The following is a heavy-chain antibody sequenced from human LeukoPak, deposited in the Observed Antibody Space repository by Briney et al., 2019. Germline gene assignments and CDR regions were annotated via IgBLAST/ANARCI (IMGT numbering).Heavy chain of an antibody. Sequence: GESLKISCKGSGYSFTNYWIGWVRQMPGKGLEWMGIIYPGDSDTRYSPSFQGQVTISADKSINTAYLQWRSLKASDTAMYYCTTTMLRGLIITQFDYWGQGTLVTVSS. J-gene: IGHJ4*02. V-gene: IGHV5-51*01. CDR3: TTTMLRGLIITQFDY. CDR1: GYSFTNYW. CDR2: IYPGDSDT. D-gene: IGHD3-10*01.